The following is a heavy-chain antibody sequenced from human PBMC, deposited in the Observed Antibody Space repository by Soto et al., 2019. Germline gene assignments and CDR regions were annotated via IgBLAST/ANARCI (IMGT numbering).Heavy chain of an antibody. CDR3: ARGVSGNWNFDY. V-gene: IGHV1-8*01. Sequence: ASVKVSCKAPGYTFTSYDINWVRQATGQGLEWMGWMNPNSGNTGYAQKFQCRVTMTRSTSISTAYMELSSLRSEDTAVYYCARGVSGNWNFDYWGQGTLVTVSS. CDR1: GYTFTSYD. CDR2: MNPNSGNT. J-gene: IGHJ4*02. D-gene: IGHD1-1*01.